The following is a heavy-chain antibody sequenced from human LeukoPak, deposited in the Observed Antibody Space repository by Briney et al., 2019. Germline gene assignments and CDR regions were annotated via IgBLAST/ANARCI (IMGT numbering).Heavy chain of an antibody. CDR3: ARDLCWGCFDD. CDR2: ITSSGGST. D-gene: IGHD3-10*02. Sequence: PGGSLRLSCAASGFIFSTYSMNWVRQAPGKGLEWVSAITSSGGSTYYGDSVKGRFTISRDNSRNTLYLQMNSLRVDDTAVYYCARDLCWGCFDDWGQGNLVTVSS. V-gene: IGHV3-23*01. J-gene: IGHJ4*02. CDR1: GFIFSTYS.